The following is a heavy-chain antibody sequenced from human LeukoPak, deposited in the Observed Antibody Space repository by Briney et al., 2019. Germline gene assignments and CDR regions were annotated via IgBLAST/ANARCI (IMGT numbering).Heavy chain of an antibody. CDR1: GFTFSRYT. D-gene: IGHD6-19*01. CDR2: ISVSIVNT. CDR3: AKTDSGPSDY. V-gene: IGHV3-23*01. J-gene: IGHJ4*02. Sequence: GGSLRLSCAASGFTFSRYTMNWVRQAPGKGLEWVSAISVSIVNTHYADSVKGRFTISRDNSKNTLYLQMNSLRAEDTAVYYCAKTDSGPSDYWGQGTLVTVSS.